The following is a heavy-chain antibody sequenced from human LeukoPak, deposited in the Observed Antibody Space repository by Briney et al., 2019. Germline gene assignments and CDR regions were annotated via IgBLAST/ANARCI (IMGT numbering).Heavy chain of an antibody. J-gene: IGHJ3*02. CDR3: ARHSGYSSGWYVTLDAFDI. Sequence: SETLSLTCTVSGGSISSYYWSWIRQPAGKGLEWIGRIYTSGSTNYNPSLKSRVTMSVDTSKNQFSLKLSSVTAADTAVYYCARHSGYSSGWYVTLDAFDIWGQGTMVTVSS. V-gene: IGHV4-4*07. D-gene: IGHD6-19*01. CDR2: IYTSGST. CDR1: GGSISSYY.